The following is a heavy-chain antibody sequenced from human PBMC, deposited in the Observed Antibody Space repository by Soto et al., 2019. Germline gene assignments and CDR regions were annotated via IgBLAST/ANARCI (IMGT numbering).Heavy chain of an antibody. CDR1: GYSISTGFN. J-gene: IGHJ4*02. CDR2: IYHSGST. D-gene: IGHD5-18*01. CDR3: ATLNSFGSDY. Sequence: SETLSLTCAVSGYSISTGFNWAWIRQPPGKGLEWIGSIYHSGSTYYNLSLKSRVTISSDASKNQISLKLSSVTAADTALYYCATLNSFGSDYWGQGILVTVSS. V-gene: IGHV4-38-2*01.